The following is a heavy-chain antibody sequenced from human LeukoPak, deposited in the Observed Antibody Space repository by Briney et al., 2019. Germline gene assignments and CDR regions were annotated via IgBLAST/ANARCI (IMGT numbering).Heavy chain of an antibody. CDR3: ARGLPYYYDSSGYFDY. D-gene: IGHD3-22*01. J-gene: IGHJ4*02. CDR1: GYTFTGYY. CDR2: INPNSGGT. Sequence: ASVKVSCKASGYTFTGYYMHWVRQAPGQGLEWMGWINPNSGGTNYAQKSQGRVTMTRDTSISTAYMELSRLRSDDTAVYYCARGLPYYYDSSGYFDYWGQGTLVTVSS. V-gene: IGHV1-2*02.